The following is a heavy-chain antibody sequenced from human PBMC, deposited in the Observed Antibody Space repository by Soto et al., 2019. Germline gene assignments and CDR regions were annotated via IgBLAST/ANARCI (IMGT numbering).Heavy chain of an antibody. J-gene: IGHJ6*02. V-gene: IGHV3-73*02. Sequence: EVQLVESGGGLVQPGGSLKLSCAASGFTFSGSAMHWVRQASGKRLEWVGRIRSKANSYATAYAASVKGRFTISRDDSKNTAYLQMNSLKTEDTAVYYCTRVLWFGELYGMDVWGQGTTVTVSS. CDR2: IRSKANSYAT. CDR3: TRVLWFGELYGMDV. CDR1: GFTFSGSA. D-gene: IGHD3-10*01.